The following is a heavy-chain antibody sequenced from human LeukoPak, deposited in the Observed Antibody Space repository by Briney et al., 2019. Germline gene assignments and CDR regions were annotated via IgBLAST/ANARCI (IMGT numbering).Heavy chain of an antibody. D-gene: IGHD7-27*01. CDR1: GFTFSNYW. CDR2: TRNKANSYTT. CDR3: ARGSWADDAFDI. J-gene: IGHJ3*02. V-gene: IGHV3-72*01. Sequence: PGGSLRLSCAASGFTFSNYWMHWVRQAPGKGLEWVGRTRNKANSYTTEYAASVKGRFTISRDDSKNSLYLQMNSLKTEDTAVYYCARGSWADDAFDIWGQGTMVTVSS.